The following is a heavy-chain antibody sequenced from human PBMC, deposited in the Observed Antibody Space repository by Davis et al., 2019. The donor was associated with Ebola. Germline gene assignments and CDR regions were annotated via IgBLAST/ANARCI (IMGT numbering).Heavy chain of an antibody. V-gene: IGHV3-11*01. Sequence: PGGSLRLSCAASGFRFRDYYMSWLRQAPGKGLEWLSYINSASNTIYYADSVKGRFAISRDNAKNSLYLHMTSLRAEDTAVYFCARGVLSWGQGTLVTVSS. CDR2: INSASNTI. J-gene: IGHJ1*01. D-gene: IGHD3-10*02. CDR3: ARGVLS. CDR1: GFRFRDYY.